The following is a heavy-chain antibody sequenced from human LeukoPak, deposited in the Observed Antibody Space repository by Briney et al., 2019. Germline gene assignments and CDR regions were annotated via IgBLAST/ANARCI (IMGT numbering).Heavy chain of an antibody. J-gene: IGHJ3*02. Sequence: GGSLRLSCAASGFTFSSYWMHWVRQAPGKGLVWVSRIKSDGSSTSYADSVKGRFTISRDNAKNTLYLQMNSLRAEDTAVYYCAREHRWLVLDAFDIWGQGTMVTVSS. D-gene: IGHD6-19*01. V-gene: IGHV3-74*01. CDR1: GFTFSSYW. CDR3: AREHRWLVLDAFDI. CDR2: IKSDGSST.